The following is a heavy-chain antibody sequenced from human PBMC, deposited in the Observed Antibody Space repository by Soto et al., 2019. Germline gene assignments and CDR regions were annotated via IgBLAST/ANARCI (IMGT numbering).Heavy chain of an antibody. CDR1: GFTFSSYG. D-gene: IGHD2-2*03. CDR2: IWNGGNKK. V-gene: IGHV3-33*01. CDR3: ARDGSTNMDILGMDV. Sequence: HPGGSLRLSCAASGFTFSSYGMHWVRQAPGKGLEWVAVIWNGGNKKYYADSVKGRFTISRDDSKNTLYMQMNSLRAEDTAVYYCARDGSTNMDILGMDVWGQGTTVTVSS. J-gene: IGHJ6*02.